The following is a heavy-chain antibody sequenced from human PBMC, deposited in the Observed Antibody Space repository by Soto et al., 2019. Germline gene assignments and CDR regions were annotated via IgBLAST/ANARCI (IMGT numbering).Heavy chain of an antibody. D-gene: IGHD3-10*01. V-gene: IGHV4-59*01. CDR1: GGSSSDDY. J-gene: IGHJ6*02. CDR2: ISHSGST. CDR3: AREARGVISGMDV. Sequence: PSEILSLRCSVSGGSSSDDYWSWIRQPPGKGLEWIGHISHSGSTNYNPSLKSRVTISVDTSKRQFSLKLSSVTAADTAVYYCAREARGVISGMDVWGQGTTVTFS.